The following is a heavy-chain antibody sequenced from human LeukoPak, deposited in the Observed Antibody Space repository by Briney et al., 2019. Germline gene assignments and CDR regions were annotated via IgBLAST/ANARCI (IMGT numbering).Heavy chain of an antibody. J-gene: IGHJ4*02. D-gene: IGHD3-22*01. CDR2: INLDGSER. Sequence: GGSLRLSCEASGFLFSNSWMSWVRQAPGKGLEWVANINLDGSERNYVDSVKGRLTISRDNAKDSLYLQMNGLRAEDTAVYFCVRDRGYSSFDYWGQGTLVTVYS. CDR3: VRDRGYSSFDY. V-gene: IGHV3-7*03. CDR1: GFLFSNSW.